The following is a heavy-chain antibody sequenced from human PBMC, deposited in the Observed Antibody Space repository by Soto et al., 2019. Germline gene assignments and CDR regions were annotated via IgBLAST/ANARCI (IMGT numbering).Heavy chain of an antibody. CDR1: GYSFARYG. J-gene: IGHJ5*02. CDR2: ISGFNGKT. CDR3: ARDRNYFGPAGANWSDL. V-gene: IGHV1-18*01. Sequence: LQSAAELRSPGASVKVSCKTSGYSFARYGVSWVRQAPGQGLEWLGWISGFNGKTEYSQSLRDRVTLTTDTSTGTAHLELRRLKSDDTAIYYCARDRNYFGPAGANWSDLWGQGTLLTVSS. D-gene: IGHD3-9*01.